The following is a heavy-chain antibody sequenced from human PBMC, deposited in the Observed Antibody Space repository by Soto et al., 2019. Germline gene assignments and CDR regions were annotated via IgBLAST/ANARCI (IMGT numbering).Heavy chain of an antibody. J-gene: IGHJ6*02. V-gene: IGHV3-30*18. D-gene: IGHD3-16*01. CDR1: GFTFSSYG. Sequence: SGGSLRLSCAASGFTFSSYGMHWVRQAPGKGLEWVAVISYDGSNKYYADSVKGRFTISRDNSKNTLYLQMNSLRAEDTAVYYCAKSQGGYYYGMDVWGQGTTVTVSS. CDR2: ISYDGSNK. CDR3: AKSQGGYYYGMDV.